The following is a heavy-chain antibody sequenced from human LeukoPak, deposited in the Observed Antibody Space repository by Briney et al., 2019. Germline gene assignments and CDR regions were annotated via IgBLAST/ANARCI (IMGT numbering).Heavy chain of an antibody. J-gene: IGHJ4*02. V-gene: IGHV3-9*03. D-gene: IGHD6-19*01. CDR2: ISWNSGSI. CDR1: GFTFSSYW. CDR3: AKAQTGYSSGPFDY. Sequence: SLRLSCAASGFTFSSYWMSWVRQAPGKGLEWASGISWNSGSIGYADSVKGRFTISRDNAKNSLYLQMNSLRAEDMALYYCAKAQTGYSSGPFDYWGQGTLVTVSS.